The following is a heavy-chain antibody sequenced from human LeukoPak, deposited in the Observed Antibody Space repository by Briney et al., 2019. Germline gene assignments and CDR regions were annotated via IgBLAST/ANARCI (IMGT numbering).Heavy chain of an antibody. CDR1: GGSISSYY. CDR3: ARRHASSDAFDI. V-gene: IGHV4-4*07. CDR2: IYTSGST. Sequence: SETLSLTCTVSGGSISSYYWSWIRQPAGKGLEWIGRIYTSGSTNYNPSLKSRVTISVDTSKNQFSLKLRSVTAADTAVYYCARRHASSDAFDIWGQGTMVTVSS. J-gene: IGHJ3*02.